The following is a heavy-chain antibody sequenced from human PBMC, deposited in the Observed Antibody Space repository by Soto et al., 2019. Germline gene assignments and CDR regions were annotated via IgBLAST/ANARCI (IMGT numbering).Heavy chain of an antibody. CDR2: LNPKTGGT. CDR1: GDTFSDYH. D-gene: IGHD6-13*01. CDR3: AREGSAWYKEFEY. J-gene: IGHJ4*02. V-gene: IGHV1-2*02. Sequence: ASVKVSCKASGDTFSDYHIHWVRQAPGQGFEWMGWLNPKTGGTSYARKFQGRVTMTGDSSISTVHMDLTRLRSDDTAVYYCAREGSAWYKEFEYWGQGSLVTV.